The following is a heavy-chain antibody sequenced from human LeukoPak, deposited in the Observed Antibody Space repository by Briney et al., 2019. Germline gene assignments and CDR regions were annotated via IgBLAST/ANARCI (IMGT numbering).Heavy chain of an antibody. CDR1: GYTFTSYG. CDR3: AGVSTGTTEFDY. J-gene: IGHJ4*02. CDR2: ISAYNGNT. D-gene: IGHD1-1*01. Sequence: ASVTVSCKASGYTFTSYGISWVRQAPGQGLEWMGWISAYNGNTNYAQKLQGRVTMTTDTSTTTAYMELRSLRSDDTAVYYCAGVSTGTTEFDYWGQGTLVTVSS. V-gene: IGHV1-18*01.